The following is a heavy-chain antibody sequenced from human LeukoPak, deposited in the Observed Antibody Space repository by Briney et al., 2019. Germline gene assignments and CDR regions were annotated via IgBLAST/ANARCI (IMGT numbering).Heavy chain of an antibody. V-gene: IGHV4-34*01. Sequence: PSETLSLTCAVYGGSFSGYYWSWIRQPPGKGLEWIGEINHSGSTNYNPSLKSRVTISVDTSKNQFSLKLSSVTAADTAVYYCAKLDQYGSGSPYPNGVFDVWGQGTMVTVSS. CDR2: INHSGST. CDR3: AKLDQYGSGSPYPNGVFDV. D-gene: IGHD3-10*01. J-gene: IGHJ3*01. CDR1: GGSFSGYY.